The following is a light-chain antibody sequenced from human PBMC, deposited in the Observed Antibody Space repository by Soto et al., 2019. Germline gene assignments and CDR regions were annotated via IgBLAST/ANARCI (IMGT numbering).Light chain of an antibody. CDR2: DVS. CDR3: TSYRSTSTYV. Sequence: QSALTQPASVSGSPGQSITISCTGTSSDVGGYNYVSWYQHYPGKAPKLMIYDVSNRPSGVSNRFSGSKSGNTASLTISRLQAEDEADYYCTSYRSTSTYVFGTGTKVTV. V-gene: IGLV2-14*03. J-gene: IGLJ1*01. CDR1: SSDVGGYNY.